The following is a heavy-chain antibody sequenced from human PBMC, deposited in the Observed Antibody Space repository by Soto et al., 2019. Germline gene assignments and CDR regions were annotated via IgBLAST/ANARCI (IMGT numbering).Heavy chain of an antibody. CDR2: INPSGGST. CDR1: GYTFTSYY. Sequence: QVRLVQSGAGVKKPGASVKVSCKASGYTFTSYYMHWVRQAPGQGLEWMGIINPSGGSTSYAQKFQGRVTMTRDTSTSTVYMELSSLRSEDTAVYYCARDRLHIVATITGGLDYWRQGTLVTVSS. D-gene: IGHD5-12*01. CDR3: ARDRLHIVATITGGLDY. J-gene: IGHJ4*02. V-gene: IGHV1-46*01.